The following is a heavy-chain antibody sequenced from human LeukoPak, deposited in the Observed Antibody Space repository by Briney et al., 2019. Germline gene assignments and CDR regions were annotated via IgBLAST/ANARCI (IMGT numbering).Heavy chain of an antibody. D-gene: IGHD2-2*02. Sequence: GGSLRLSCAASGFTFSSYAMSWARQAPGKGLEWVSYISSSGSTIYYADSVKGRFTISRDNAKNSLYLQMNSLRAEDTAVYYCAREMGCSSTSCYKAVDYWGQGTLVTVSS. J-gene: IGHJ4*02. CDR3: AREMGCSSTSCYKAVDY. V-gene: IGHV3-48*04. CDR2: ISSSGSTI. CDR1: GFTFSSYA.